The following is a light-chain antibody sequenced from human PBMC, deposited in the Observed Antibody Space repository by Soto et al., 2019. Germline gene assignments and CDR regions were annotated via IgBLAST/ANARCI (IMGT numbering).Light chain of an antibody. CDR2: GAS. CDR3: QQFDNVPYT. J-gene: IGKJ2*01. Sequence: DIQMTQSPSSLSASVGDRVTITCQASQDISNHLNWYQQKPGKAPKLLIFGASNLETGVPSGFSGSGSGTDFIFTISSLQPEDIATYYCQQFDNVPYTFGQGTKLEIK. CDR1: QDISNH. V-gene: IGKV1-33*01.